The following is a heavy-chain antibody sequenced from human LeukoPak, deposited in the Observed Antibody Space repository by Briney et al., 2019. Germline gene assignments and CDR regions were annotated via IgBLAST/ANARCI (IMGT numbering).Heavy chain of an antibody. V-gene: IGHV3-74*01. J-gene: IGHJ4*02. Sequence: GGSLRRSCAGSGFTFSSYWRHWVRQAPGKGLVWVSRINSDGSSTSYADSVKGRFTISRDNAKNTLYLQMNSLRAEDTAVYYCARGAVYCTNGVCFRPFDYWGQGTLVTVSS. CDR2: INSDGSST. CDR1: GFTFSSYW. CDR3: ARGAVYCTNGVCFRPFDY. D-gene: IGHD2-8*01.